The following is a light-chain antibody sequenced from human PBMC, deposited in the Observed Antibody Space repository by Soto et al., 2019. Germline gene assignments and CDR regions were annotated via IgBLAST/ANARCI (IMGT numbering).Light chain of an antibody. J-gene: IGKJ1*01. CDR3: RQYCSSPAT. CDR2: GAS. Sequence: IVLTQSPGTLSVSPGERATLSCRASQSVSSSFLAWYQQKPGQAPRLLIYGASSRATGIPDRFSGSGSGTDFTLTISRLEPEDFAVYYYRQYCSSPATFGQGTKVDIK. V-gene: IGKV3-20*01. CDR1: QSVSSSF.